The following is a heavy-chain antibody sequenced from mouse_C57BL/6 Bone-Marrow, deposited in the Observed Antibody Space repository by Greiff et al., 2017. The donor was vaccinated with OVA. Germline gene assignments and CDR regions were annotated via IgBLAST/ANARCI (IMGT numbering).Heavy chain of an antibody. V-gene: IGHV10-3*01. CDR2: IRRRSSSYAT. J-gene: IGHJ4*01. D-gene: IGHD2-5*01. CDR3: VRGSSNYPYAMDY. Sequence: EVMLVESGGGLVQPKGSLKLSCAASGFTFNTYGMHWVRQAPGKGLEWVARIRRRSSSYATYYDESVKDIFTISRDDSQRMLYLQMNNLKTEDTAWYSCVRGSSNYPYAMDYWGQGTSVTVSS. CDR1: GFTFNTYG.